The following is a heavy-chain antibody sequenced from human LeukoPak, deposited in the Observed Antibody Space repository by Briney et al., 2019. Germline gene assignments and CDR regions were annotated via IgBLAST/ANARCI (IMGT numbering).Heavy chain of an antibody. D-gene: IGHD3-16*01. CDR2: IRYDGSNK. CDR1: GFTFSSYG. Sequence: GGSLRLSCAESGFTFSSYGMHWVRQAPGKGLEWVAFIRYDGSNKYYADSVKGRFTISRDNSKNTLYLQMNSLRAEDTAVYYCAKDGEITFGGVMIGYFDYWGQGTLVTVSS. J-gene: IGHJ4*02. V-gene: IGHV3-30*02. CDR3: AKDGEITFGGVMIGYFDY.